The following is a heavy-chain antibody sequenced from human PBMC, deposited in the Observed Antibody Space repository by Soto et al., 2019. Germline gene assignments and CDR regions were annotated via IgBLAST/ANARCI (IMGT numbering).Heavy chain of an antibody. D-gene: IGHD1-1*01. Sequence: QTPRKGLEWIGYTYYSGSTTYNPSLKGRVTISVDTSKNQSSLNLTSVTAADTAMYYCVREVNCSATWTSGFGYWGKG. J-gene: IGHJ4*02. CDR3: VREVNCSATWTSGFGY. V-gene: IGHV4-59*01. CDR2: TYYSGST.